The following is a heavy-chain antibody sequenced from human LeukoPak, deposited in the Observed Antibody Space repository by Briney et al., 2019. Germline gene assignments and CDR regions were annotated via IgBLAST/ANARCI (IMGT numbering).Heavy chain of an antibody. D-gene: IGHD3-10*01. V-gene: IGHV4-59*01. Sequence: SETLSLTCTVSGGSISSYYWSWIRQPPGKGLEWIGYIYYSGSTNYNPSLKSRVTISVDTSKNQFSLRLSSVTAADTAVYYCASSYSYGSGSYYNGDFQHWGQGTLVTVSS. CDR1: GGSISSYY. J-gene: IGHJ1*01. CDR2: IYYSGST. CDR3: ASSYSYGSGSYYNGDFQH.